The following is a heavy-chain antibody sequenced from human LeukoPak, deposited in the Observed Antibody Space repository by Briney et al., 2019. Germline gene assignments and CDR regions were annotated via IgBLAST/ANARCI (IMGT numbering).Heavy chain of an antibody. CDR1: GYTFTGYY. CDR2: INPNSGGT. J-gene: IGHJ6*03. V-gene: IGHV1-2*02. CDR3: ARGASSGYYYYMDV. D-gene: IGHD6-6*01. Sequence: ASVKVSCKASGYTFTGYYMHWVRQAPGQGLEWMGWINPNSGGTNYAQKFQGRVTMTRDTSISTAYMELSRLRSDDTAVYYCARGASSGYYYYMDVWGKGTTVTVSS.